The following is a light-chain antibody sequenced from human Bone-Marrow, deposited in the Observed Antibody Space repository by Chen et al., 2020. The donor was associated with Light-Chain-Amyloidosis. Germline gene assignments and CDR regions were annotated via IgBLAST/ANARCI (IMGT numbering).Light chain of an antibody. CDR3: QSADGSGNYEVI. V-gene: IGLV3-25*03. Sequence: SYELTQPPSVSVSPGQTARITCSGDDLPTKYAYWYQQKPGQAPVLVIHRDTERPSGISERFAGSNTGTTATLTISGVQAEDEADYNCQSADGSGNYEVIFGGGTKLTV. J-gene: IGLJ2*01. CDR1: DLPTKY. CDR2: RDT.